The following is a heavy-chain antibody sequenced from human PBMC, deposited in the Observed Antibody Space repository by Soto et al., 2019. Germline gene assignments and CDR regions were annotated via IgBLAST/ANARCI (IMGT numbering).Heavy chain of an antibody. V-gene: IGHV1-18*04. J-gene: IGHJ4*02. CDR3: ARHRFYYYDATVYYYFDY. CDR2: ISGHNGNT. Sequence: QVQLVQSGAEVKKPGASVKVSCKASGYSFTSYGISWVRQAPGQGPEWMGWISGHNGNTNHPQSLQGRVTMTTDTSRNTAYMELRSLRSDDTAVYYCARHRFYYYDATVYYYFDYWGQGTLVTVSS. D-gene: IGHD3-22*01. CDR1: GYSFTSYG.